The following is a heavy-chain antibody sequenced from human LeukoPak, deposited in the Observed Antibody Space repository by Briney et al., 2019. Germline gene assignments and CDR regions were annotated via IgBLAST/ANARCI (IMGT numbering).Heavy chain of an antibody. Sequence: SETLSFTCTVSGGSISSYYWSWIRQPPGKGLEWIGYIYYSGSTNYNPSLKSRVTISVDKSQNQFSLHLSSVTAADTAVYYCAGQYNSNWRYFDYWGQGTLVTVSS. J-gene: IGHJ4*02. D-gene: IGHD6-13*01. CDR1: GGSISSYY. CDR2: IYYSGST. V-gene: IGHV4-59*08. CDR3: AGQYNSNWRYFDY.